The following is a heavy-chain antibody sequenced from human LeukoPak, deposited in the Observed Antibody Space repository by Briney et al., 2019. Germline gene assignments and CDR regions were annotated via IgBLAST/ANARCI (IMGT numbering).Heavy chain of an antibody. J-gene: IGHJ4*02. CDR2: ISSSSSTI. CDR1: GFTFSDYS. V-gene: IGHV3-48*01. Sequence: GGSLRLSCAASGFTFSDYSMNWVRQAPGKGLEWVSFISSSSSTIYYADSVKGRFTISRDNAQNSVYLQMNSLRAEDTAVYYYARETRRGTNFDYWGQGTQVTVSS. CDR3: ARETRRGTNFDY.